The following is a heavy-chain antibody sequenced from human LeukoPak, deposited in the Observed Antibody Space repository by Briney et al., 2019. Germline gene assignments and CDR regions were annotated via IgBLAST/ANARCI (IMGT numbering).Heavy chain of an antibody. CDR1: GFTFSSSA. CDR2: ISGSGDRT. Sequence: GGSLRLSCAASGFTFSSSAMSWVRQAPGKGLEWVSTISGSGDRTYYADSVKGRFTISRDNSKNTLFLHMNSLRAEDTAVYYCAKAVLRYFDWSLYYYYYMDVWGKGTTVTVSS. V-gene: IGHV3-23*01. J-gene: IGHJ6*03. D-gene: IGHD3-9*01. CDR3: AKAVLRYFDWSLYYYYYMDV.